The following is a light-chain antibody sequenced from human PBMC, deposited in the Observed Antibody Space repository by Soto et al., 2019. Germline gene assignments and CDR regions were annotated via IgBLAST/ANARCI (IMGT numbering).Light chain of an antibody. CDR2: GAS. V-gene: IGKV3-20*01. Sequence: EIVLTQSPGTLSLSPGERATLSCRASQSVSSSFLAWYQQKPGQAPRLLIYGASSRATGIPDRFSGSGSGADFPLTISRLEPEDFAVYYSQQYGSSPPWTFGQGTKVQIK. J-gene: IGKJ1*01. CDR3: QQYGSSPPWT. CDR1: QSVSSSF.